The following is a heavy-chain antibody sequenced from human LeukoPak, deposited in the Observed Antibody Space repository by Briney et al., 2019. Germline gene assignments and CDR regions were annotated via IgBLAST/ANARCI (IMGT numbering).Heavy chain of an antibody. CDR1: GGSISSSSYY. D-gene: IGHD3-3*01. V-gene: IGHV4-39*01. J-gene: IGHJ6*03. CDR3: ARHVHDFWSGYYYYYYYMDV. Sequence: PSETLSLTCTVSGGSISSSSYYWGWIRQPPGKGLEWIGSIYYSGSTYYNPSLKSRVTISVDTSKNQFSLKLSSVTAADTAVYYCARHVHDFWSGYYYYYYYMDVWGKGTTVTVSS. CDR2: IYYSGST.